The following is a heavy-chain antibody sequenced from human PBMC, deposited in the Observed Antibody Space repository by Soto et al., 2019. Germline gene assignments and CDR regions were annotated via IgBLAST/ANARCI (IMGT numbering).Heavy chain of an antibody. CDR2: MWYDGSNK. D-gene: IGHD3-10*01. CDR3: AKTYYYGSGSYFPFDS. CDR1: GFRFSRYG. J-gene: IGHJ4*02. V-gene: IGHV3-33*06. Sequence: GGSLRLSCAASGFRFSRYGMHWVRQAPGKGLEWVAVMWYDGSNKYYADSVKGRFTISRDNSRNTLFLQMNSLRAEETAVFYCAKTYYYGSGSYFPFDSWGQGTLVTVSS.